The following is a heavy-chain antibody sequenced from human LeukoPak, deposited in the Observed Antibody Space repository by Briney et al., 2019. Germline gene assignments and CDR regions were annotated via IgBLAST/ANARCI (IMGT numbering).Heavy chain of an antibody. CDR1: GFTFSGYS. CDR3: ARDSIQLWPNAIDF. CDR2: ISSSSINI. Sequence: GGSLRLSCATSGFTFSGYSMNWVRQAPGKGMEWISYISSSSINIHYGDSVKGRFTISRDNAENSLYLQMNSLRAEDTAVYYCARDSIQLWPNAIDFWGQGTLVTVSS. D-gene: IGHD1-1*01. J-gene: IGHJ4*02. V-gene: IGHV3-48*01.